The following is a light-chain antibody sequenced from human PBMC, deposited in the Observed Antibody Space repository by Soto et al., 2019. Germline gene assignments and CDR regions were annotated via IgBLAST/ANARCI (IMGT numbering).Light chain of an antibody. CDR3: SSYTSSSLYV. J-gene: IGLJ1*01. V-gene: IGLV2-14*01. Sequence: QSVLTQPASVSGSPGQSITISCTGTSSDVGGYNYVSWYQQHPGKAPKLMIYEVSNRPSGVSNRFSGSKSGNTASLTISGLQAEDEADYYCSSYTSSSLYVFGTGTRSPP. CDR1: SSDVGGYNY. CDR2: EVS.